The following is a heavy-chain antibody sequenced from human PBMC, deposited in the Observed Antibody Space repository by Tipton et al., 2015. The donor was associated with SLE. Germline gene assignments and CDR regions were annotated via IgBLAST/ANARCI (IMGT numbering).Heavy chain of an antibody. CDR3: ASGYSGNWFDP. J-gene: IGHJ5*02. CDR1: GASMRSSY. D-gene: IGHD2-21*01. Sequence: TLSLTCTVSGASMRSSYWSWTRPPPGKGLELIATMYSGESANYNPSLKTRVNISVDTSRNQLSLRLSSVTASDSAMYYCASGYSGNWFDPWGQGTRVTVSS. CDR2: MYSGESA. V-gene: IGHV4-59*03.